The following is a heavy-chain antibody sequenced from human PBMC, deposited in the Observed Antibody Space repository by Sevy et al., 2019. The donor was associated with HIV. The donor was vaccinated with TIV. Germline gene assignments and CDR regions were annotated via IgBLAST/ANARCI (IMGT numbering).Heavy chain of an antibody. D-gene: IGHD5-12*01. CDR2: INPNSGGT. J-gene: IGHJ4*02. CDR3: ARVVLGYSGYVNFDY. Sequence: ASVKVSCKASGYTFTGYYMHWVRQAPGQGLEWMGRINPNSGGTNYAQTFQGRVTMTRDTSISTAYMELSRLRSDDTAVYYCARVVLGYSGYVNFDYWGQGTLVTVSS. CDR1: GYTFTGYY. V-gene: IGHV1-2*06.